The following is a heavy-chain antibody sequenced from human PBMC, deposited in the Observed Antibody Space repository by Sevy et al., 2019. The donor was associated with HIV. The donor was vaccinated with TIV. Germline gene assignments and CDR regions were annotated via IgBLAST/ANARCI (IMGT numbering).Heavy chain of an antibody. V-gene: IGHV4-31*03. J-gene: IGHJ5*02. D-gene: IGHD2-21*01. CDR2: IFHTGST. Sequence: SETLSLTCTVSGGSINSGDYYWSWIRQHPEKGLEWIGYIFHTGSTYYNRSFKSRATISVDTYKNQFSLKLSLMTAAAAAVYYCAGEGAKGEGLDPWGQGTMVTVSS. CDR1: GGSINSGDYY. CDR3: AGEGAKGEGLDP.